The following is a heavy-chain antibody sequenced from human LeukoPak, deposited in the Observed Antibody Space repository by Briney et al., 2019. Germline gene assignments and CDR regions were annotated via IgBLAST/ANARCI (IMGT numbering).Heavy chain of an antibody. J-gene: IGHJ4*02. CDR2: INHSGST. V-gene: IGHV4-34*01. D-gene: IGHD2-8*01. CDR1: GGSFSGYY. Sequence: SETLSLTCAVYGGSFSGYYWSWIRQPPGKGLEWMGEINHSGSTNYNPSLKSRVNISIHTFKNQFTLKLSSATAQHTAGYYCAGTPPSSGVVSGDYWGQGTLVTVSS. CDR3: AGTPPSSGVVSGDY.